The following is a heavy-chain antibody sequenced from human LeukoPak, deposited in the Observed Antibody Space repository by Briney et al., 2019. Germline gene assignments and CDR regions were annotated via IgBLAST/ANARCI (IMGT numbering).Heavy chain of an antibody. Sequence: SETLSLTCAVYGESFSGYYWSWIRQAPGKGLEWIGEINHSGSTNQNPSLKSRVTISADTSNNQFSLKVKSLTAADTAVYFCARGRGRFDFWGQGTLVTVSS. V-gene: IGHV4-34*01. CDR1: GESFSGYY. CDR2: INHSGST. CDR3: ARGRGRFDF. J-gene: IGHJ4*02. D-gene: IGHD3-16*01.